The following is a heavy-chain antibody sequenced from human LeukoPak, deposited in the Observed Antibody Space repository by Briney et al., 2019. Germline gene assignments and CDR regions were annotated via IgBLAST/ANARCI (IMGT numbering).Heavy chain of an antibody. D-gene: IGHD6-13*01. CDR1: GGSISSGSYY. J-gene: IGHJ6*03. CDR3: ARGGEDSSSWSRYYYYYYMDV. V-gene: IGHV4-61*02. Sequence: SETLSLTCTVSGGSISSGSYYWNWIRQPAGKGLEWIGRFYTSGSTNYNPSLKSRVTISVDTSKNQFSLKLSSVTAADTAVYYCARGGEDSSSWSRYYYYYYMDVWGKGTTVTISS. CDR2: FYTSGST.